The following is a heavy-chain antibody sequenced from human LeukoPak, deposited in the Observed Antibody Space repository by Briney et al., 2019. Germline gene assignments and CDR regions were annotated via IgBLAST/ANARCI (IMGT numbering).Heavy chain of an antibody. J-gene: IGHJ3*01. D-gene: IGHD3-22*01. Sequence: SETLSLTCSVSGDSIDASYWSWIRQPPGKGLEWIGYMYYRGITNYNPSLKSRVTTSIDTSKNDFSLSLSSVTAADTAVYYCARLAMIIGRAAFDLWGQGTLVTVS. CDR2: MYYRGIT. CDR1: GDSIDASY. CDR3: ARLAMIIGRAAFDL. V-gene: IGHV4-59*08.